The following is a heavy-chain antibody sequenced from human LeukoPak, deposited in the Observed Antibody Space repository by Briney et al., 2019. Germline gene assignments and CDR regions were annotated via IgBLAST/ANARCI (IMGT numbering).Heavy chain of an antibody. V-gene: IGHV4-34*01. D-gene: IGHD2-15*01. CDR1: GGSISSYY. J-gene: IGHJ5*02. CDR2: INHSGST. Sequence: SETLSLTCTVSGGSISSYYWSWIRQPPGKGLEWIGEINHSGSTNYNPSLKSRVTISVDTSKNQFSLKLSSVTAADTAVYYCARGSGRGNNWFDPWGQGTLVTVSS. CDR3: ARGSGRGNNWFDP.